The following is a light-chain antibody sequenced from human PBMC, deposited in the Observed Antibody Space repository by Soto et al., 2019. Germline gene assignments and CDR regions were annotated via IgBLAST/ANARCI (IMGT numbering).Light chain of an antibody. CDR1: QSVSSN. CDR2: GAS. CDR3: QQYNSWPLT. J-gene: IGKJ4*01. Sequence: EIVMTQPPATLSVSPGERATLSCRASQSVSSNSAWYQQKPGQVPRLLFYGASTRATGVPARFSGSGYETEFTLTISSLQSEDFAVYYCQQYNSWPLTFGGGTKVDI. V-gene: IGKV3-15*01.